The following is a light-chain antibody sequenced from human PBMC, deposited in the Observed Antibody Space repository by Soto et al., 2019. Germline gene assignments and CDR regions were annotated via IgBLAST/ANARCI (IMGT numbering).Light chain of an antibody. Sequence: DIQITQSPASLSFSVAERVTITCRASQSINNYLNWYLQRPGQAPKLLIRSASTLQRGVPSRFSGSGSGTDFTLTISSLQSDDFAVYYCQQYDNWPWTFGQGTKVDI. CDR3: QQYDNWPWT. V-gene: IGKV1-39*01. J-gene: IGKJ1*01. CDR1: QSINNY. CDR2: SAS.